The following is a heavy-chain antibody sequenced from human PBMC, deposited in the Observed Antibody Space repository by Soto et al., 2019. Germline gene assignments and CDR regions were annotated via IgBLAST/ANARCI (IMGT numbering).Heavy chain of an antibody. D-gene: IGHD6-13*01. Sequence: QVQLQESGPGLVKPSGTLSLTCAVSGGSISSSNWWSWVRQPPGKGLEWIGEIYHSGSTNYNPSLKSRVTRAVDKSKNQFSLKLSSVTAADTAVYYCARGGYIAAAGTDYYGMDVWGQGTTVTFSS. CDR1: GGSISSSNW. J-gene: IGHJ6*02. V-gene: IGHV4-4*02. CDR2: IYHSGST. CDR3: ARGGYIAAAGTDYYGMDV.